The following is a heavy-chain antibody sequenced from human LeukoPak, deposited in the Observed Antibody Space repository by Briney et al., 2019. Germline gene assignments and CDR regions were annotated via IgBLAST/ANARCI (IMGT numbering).Heavy chain of an antibody. Sequence: SETLSLTCTVSGGSIRSSYYYWGWIRQPPGKGLEWIGSIYDSGSTYYNPSLKSRVTISVDRSKNQFSLKLSSVTAADTAVYYCARGGAVYPSPNWFDPWGQGTLVAVSS. V-gene: IGHV4-39*07. CDR1: GGSIRSSYYY. J-gene: IGHJ5*02. CDR3: ARGGAVYPSPNWFDP. CDR2: IYDSGST. D-gene: IGHD2-8*01.